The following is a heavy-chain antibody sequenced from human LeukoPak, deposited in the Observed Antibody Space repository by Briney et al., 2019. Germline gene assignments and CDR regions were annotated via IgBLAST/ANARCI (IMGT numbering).Heavy chain of an antibody. Sequence: SETLSLTCAVSGGSISSSNWWSWVRQPPGKGLEWIGYIYYSGSTNYNPSLKSRVTISVDTSKNQFSLKLSSVTAADTAVYYCARGDDSSGYYYSYYYYMDVWGKGTTVTISS. CDR1: GGSISSSNW. V-gene: IGHV4-4*02. J-gene: IGHJ6*03. D-gene: IGHD3-22*01. CDR2: IYYSGST. CDR3: ARGDDSSGYYYSYYYYMDV.